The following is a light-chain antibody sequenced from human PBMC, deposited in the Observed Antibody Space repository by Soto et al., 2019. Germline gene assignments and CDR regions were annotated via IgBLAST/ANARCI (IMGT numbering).Light chain of an antibody. V-gene: IGLV2-23*02. CDR3: CSYEGSSPV. CDR2: EVS. CDR1: SIDVGSYNL. J-gene: IGLJ1*01. Sequence: QSALTQPASVSGSPGQSITISCTGTSIDVGSYNLVSWYQQHPGKAPKLMIYEVSKRPSGVSNRFSGSKSGNTASLTISGLQAEDEADYYCCSYEGSSPVFGTGTKVTVL.